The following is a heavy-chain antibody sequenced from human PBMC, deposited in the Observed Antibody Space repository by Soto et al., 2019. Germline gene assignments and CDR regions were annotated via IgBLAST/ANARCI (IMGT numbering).Heavy chain of an antibody. CDR2: INHSGST. D-gene: IGHD3-9*01. Sequence: VQLPQWGAGLLKPSETLSLTCAVYGGSFSGYYWSWIRQPPGKGLEWIGEINHSGSTNYNPSLKSRVNISVDTSKNQFSLKLSSVTAADTAVYYCARGPRGDYDILTGYYKTPYFDYWGQGTLVTVSS. CDR3: ARGPRGDYDILTGYYKTPYFDY. CDR1: GGSFSGYY. V-gene: IGHV4-34*01. J-gene: IGHJ4*02.